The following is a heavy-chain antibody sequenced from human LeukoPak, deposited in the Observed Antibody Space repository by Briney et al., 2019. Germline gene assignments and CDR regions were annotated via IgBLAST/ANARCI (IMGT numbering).Heavy chain of an antibody. Sequence: SETLSLTCTVSNGSISSYHWSWVRQPPGKGLEWIGYILTSGTTNYNPSLKSRPTISVDTSKNQFTLKLSSVTAADTAVYYCARLRVSGSYLYYFDYWGQGTLVTVSS. J-gene: IGHJ4*02. CDR1: NGSISSYH. CDR2: ILTSGTT. D-gene: IGHD1-26*01. V-gene: IGHV4-4*09. CDR3: ARLRVSGSYLYYFDY.